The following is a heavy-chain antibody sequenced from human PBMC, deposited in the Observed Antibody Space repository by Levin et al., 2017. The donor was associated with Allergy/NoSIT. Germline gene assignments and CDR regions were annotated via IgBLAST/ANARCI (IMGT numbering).Heavy chain of an antibody. D-gene: IGHD2-2*01. V-gene: IGHV1-18*01. J-gene: IGHJ6*02. CDR3: ARIKVVVVPAAMYRVHYGMDV. Sequence: PGESLKISCKASGYTFTSYGISWVRQAPGQGLEWMGWISAYNGNTNYAQKLQGRVTMTTDTSTSTAYMELRSLRSDDTAVYYCARIKVVVVPAAMYRVHYGMDVWGQGTTVTVSS. CDR1: GYTFTSYG. CDR2: ISAYNGNT.